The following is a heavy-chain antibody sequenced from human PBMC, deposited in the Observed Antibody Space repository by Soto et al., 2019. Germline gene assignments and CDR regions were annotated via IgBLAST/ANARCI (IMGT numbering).Heavy chain of an antibody. CDR1: GGSISSYY. CDR3: AGGGGSGWYIDAFDI. CDR2: IHYSGST. J-gene: IGHJ3*02. D-gene: IGHD6-19*01. V-gene: IGHV4-59*01. Sequence: QVQLQESGPGLVKPSETLSLTCTVSGGSISSYYWSWIRQPPGKGLEWIGYIHYSGSTNYNPSLKGPVTISVDTSKNQFSLKLSSVTAADTAVYYCAGGGGSGWYIDAFDIWGQGTMVTVSS.